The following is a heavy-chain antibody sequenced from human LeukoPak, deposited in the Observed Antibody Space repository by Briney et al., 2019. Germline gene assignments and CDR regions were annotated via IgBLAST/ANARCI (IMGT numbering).Heavy chain of an antibody. J-gene: IGHJ4*02. CDR3: AKTRPLDSSSWSHGDY. CDR1: GLTFSSYA. CDR2: ISGSGDST. Sequence: GGSLRLSCAASGLTFSSYAMSWVRQAPGKGLEWVSAISGSGDSTYYGDSVKGRFTISRDNSKNTLYLQMNSLRAEDTAVYYCAKTRPLDSSSWSHGDYWGQGTLVTVSS. V-gene: IGHV3-23*01. D-gene: IGHD6-13*01.